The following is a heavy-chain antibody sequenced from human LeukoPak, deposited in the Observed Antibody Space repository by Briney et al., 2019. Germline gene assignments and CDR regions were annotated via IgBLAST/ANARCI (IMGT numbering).Heavy chain of an antibody. Sequence: SETLSLTCTVSGGSVSSGSYYWSWIRQPPGKGLEWIGYIYYSGSTNYNPSLKSRVTISVDTSKNQFSLKLSSVTAADTAVYYCANAYSSSWYWFDPWGQGTLVTVSS. CDR2: IYYSGST. V-gene: IGHV4-61*01. J-gene: IGHJ5*02. CDR3: ANAYSSSWYWFDP. CDR1: GGSVSSGSYY. D-gene: IGHD6-13*01.